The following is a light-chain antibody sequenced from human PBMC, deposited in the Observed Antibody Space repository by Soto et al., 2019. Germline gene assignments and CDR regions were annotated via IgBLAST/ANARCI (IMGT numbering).Light chain of an antibody. CDR2: DAS. V-gene: IGKV3-15*01. CDR1: QSVSSN. Sequence: EIVMTQSPATLSVSPGERATCSCRASQSVSSNLAWYQQKPGQAPRLLIYDASTRATGIPARFSGSGSGTEFTLTISSLQSEDFAVYYCHQYNNWPPWTFGQGTKVDIK. CDR3: HQYNNWPPWT. J-gene: IGKJ1*01.